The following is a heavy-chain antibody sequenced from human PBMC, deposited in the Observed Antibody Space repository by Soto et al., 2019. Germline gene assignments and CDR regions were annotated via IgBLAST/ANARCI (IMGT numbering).Heavy chain of an antibody. Sequence: ASVKVSCKASGYTFTGQYMHWVRQAPGQGLEWMGWINPDSSDTKYAQKFQGRVTMTRDTSISTVYMELSRLKSDDTAVYYCARDRGNMVAIFHHYYGMDVWGQGTTVTVSS. CDR2: INPDSSDT. V-gene: IGHV1-2*02. D-gene: IGHD3-3*02. J-gene: IGHJ6*02. CDR3: ARDRGNMVAIFHHYYGMDV. CDR1: GYTFTGQY.